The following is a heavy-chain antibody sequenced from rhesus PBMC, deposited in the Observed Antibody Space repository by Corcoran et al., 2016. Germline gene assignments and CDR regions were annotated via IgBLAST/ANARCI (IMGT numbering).Heavy chain of an antibody. CDR1: VGSISDNYY. CDR3: ARYPGHIAFDL. CDR2: SHGNNGGT. J-gene: IGHJ3*01. Sequence: QVQLQESGPGLVKPSETLSLTCGVSVGSISDNYYWSWIRQSPKKGLEWIAYSHGNNGGTKYNSSLKNRVTISSDTSENQFSLKLSSMTAADTVVYYCARYPGHIAFDLWGQGLRVSVSS. D-gene: IGHD3S6*01. V-gene: IGHV4-106*01.